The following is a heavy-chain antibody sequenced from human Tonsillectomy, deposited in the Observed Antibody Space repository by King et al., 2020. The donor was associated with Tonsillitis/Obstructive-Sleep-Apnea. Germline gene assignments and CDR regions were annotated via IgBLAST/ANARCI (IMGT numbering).Heavy chain of an antibody. D-gene: IGHD3-3*01. Sequence: QLVQSGAEVKKPGASVNVSCKASGYTFTDYYIHWVRQAPGQGLEWMGWINPNSGGTKYAQKFQGRVTMTRDTSISTDYMALSRLRSDDTAIYYCARQFLNMDVWGQGTTVTVSS. V-gene: IGHV1-2*02. J-gene: IGHJ6*02. CDR2: INPNSGGT. CDR3: ARQFLNMDV. CDR1: GYTFTDYY.